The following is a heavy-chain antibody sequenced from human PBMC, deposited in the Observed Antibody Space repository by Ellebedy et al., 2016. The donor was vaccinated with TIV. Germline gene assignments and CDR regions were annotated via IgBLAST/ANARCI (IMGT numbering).Heavy chain of an antibody. CDR3: ARVYNSSWHFDY. J-gene: IGHJ4*02. V-gene: IGHV3-23*01. Sequence: GESLKISXAASGFTFSSHAMSWVRQAPGKGLEWVSGISGSDGTTYYADSVKGRFTISRDNSKNTLYLQMNSLRAEDTAMYYCARVYNSSWHFDYWGQGTLVTVSS. D-gene: IGHD6-13*01. CDR1: GFTFSSHA. CDR2: ISGSDGTT.